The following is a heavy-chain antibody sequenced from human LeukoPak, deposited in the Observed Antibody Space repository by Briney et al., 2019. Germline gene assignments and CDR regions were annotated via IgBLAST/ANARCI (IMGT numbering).Heavy chain of an antibody. D-gene: IGHD5-12*01. CDR2: TYYRSKWYN. J-gene: IGHJ4*02. Sequence: SQTLSLTCAISGDSVSSNSAAWTWIRQSPSRGLEWLGRTYYRSKWYNDYAVSVKSRITINPDTSKNQFSLQLNSVTPEATAVYYCARWDGYNYFFDYWGQGTLVTVSS. V-gene: IGHV6-1*01. CDR1: GDSVSSNSAA. CDR3: ARWDGYNYFFDY.